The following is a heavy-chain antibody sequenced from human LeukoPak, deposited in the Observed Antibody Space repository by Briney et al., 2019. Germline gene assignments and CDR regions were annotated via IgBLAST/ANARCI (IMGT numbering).Heavy chain of an antibody. CDR1: GFTFSTFG. CDR2: IQSDGSKQ. Sequence: GRSLRLSCATAGFTFSTFGIHWVRQTPGKGLEWAAAIQSDGSKQYYGDSVKGRFTISRDSSKNTVYLQMNSLRDEDTAVYYCARDMDTSSHSSQLDPWGQGTLVTVSS. V-gene: IGHV3-33*01. D-gene: IGHD5-18*01. CDR3: ARDMDTSSHSSQLDP. J-gene: IGHJ5*02.